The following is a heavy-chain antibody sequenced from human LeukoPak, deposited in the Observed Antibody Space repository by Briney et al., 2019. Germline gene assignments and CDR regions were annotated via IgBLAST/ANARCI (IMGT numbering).Heavy chain of an antibody. CDR1: GFTFSSYS. Sequence: GGSLRLSCAASGFTFSSYSMSWVRQAPGKGLEWGSYISSSSSTIYYADSVKGRFTISRDNAKNSLYLQMNSLRAEDTAVYYCARVVIAAAGAFYMDVWGKGTTVTVSS. CDR2: ISSSSSTI. D-gene: IGHD6-13*01. J-gene: IGHJ6*03. V-gene: IGHV3-48*01. CDR3: ARVVIAAAGAFYMDV.